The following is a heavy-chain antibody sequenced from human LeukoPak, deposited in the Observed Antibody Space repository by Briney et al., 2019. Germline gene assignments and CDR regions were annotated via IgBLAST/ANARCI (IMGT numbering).Heavy chain of an antibody. J-gene: IGHJ6*03. CDR2: MNPNSGNT. V-gene: IGHV1-8*01. CDR1: GYTLTSYD. CDR3: ARVASSGSLYYYYYYMDV. D-gene: IGHD6-19*01. Sequence: ASVKVSCKASGYTLTSYDINWVRQATGQGLEWMGWMNPNSGNTGYAQKFQGRVTMTRNTSISTAYMELSSLRSEDTAVYYCARVASSGSLYYYYYYMDVWGKGTTVTVSS.